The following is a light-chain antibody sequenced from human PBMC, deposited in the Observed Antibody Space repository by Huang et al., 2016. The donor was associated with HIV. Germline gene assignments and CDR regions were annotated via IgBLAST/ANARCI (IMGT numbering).Light chain of an antibody. J-gene: IGKJ1*01. CDR3: QQYNNLWT. CDR2: GAS. Sequence: EIVMTQSPVTLSVSPGERATLSCRASPSITTNLAWYQQKPGQAPRLLIYGASTRATGIPARFSGSGFGTEFTLTISSLQSEDFALYYCQQYNNLWTFGQGTKVEI. CDR1: PSITTN. V-gene: IGKV3-15*01.